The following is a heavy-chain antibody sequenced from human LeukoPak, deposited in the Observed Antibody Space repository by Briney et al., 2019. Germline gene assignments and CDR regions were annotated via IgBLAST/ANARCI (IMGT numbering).Heavy chain of an antibody. D-gene: IGHD6-13*01. V-gene: IGHV1-24*01. CDR2: FDPEDGET. CDR1: GYTRTELS. J-gene: IGHJ4*02. Sequence: GASVKVSCKVSGYTRTELSMHWVRQAHGKGLEWTGGFDPEDGETIYAQKFQGRVTMTEDTSTDTAYMELSSLRSEDTAVYYCATSIAAAGYDYWGQGTLVTVSS. CDR3: ATSIAAAGYDY.